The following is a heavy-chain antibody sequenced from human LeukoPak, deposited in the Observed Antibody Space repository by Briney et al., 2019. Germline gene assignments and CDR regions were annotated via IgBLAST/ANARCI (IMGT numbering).Heavy chain of an antibody. Sequence: PSETLSLTCTVSSGSISTSNYYWGWVRQPPGKALEWIGNIFYSGSTYYSPSLKSRVTISVDTSKNQFSLKLSSVTAADTAVYYCARSYCTNGVCYTGASNWFDPWGQGTLVTVSS. V-gene: IGHV4-39*07. CDR2: IFYSGST. CDR3: ARSYCTNGVCYTGASNWFDP. D-gene: IGHD2-8*01. CDR1: SGSISTSNYY. J-gene: IGHJ5*02.